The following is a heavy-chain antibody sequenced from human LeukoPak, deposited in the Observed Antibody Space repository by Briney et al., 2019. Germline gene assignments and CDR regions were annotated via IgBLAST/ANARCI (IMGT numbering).Heavy chain of an antibody. Sequence: ASVKVSCKASGYIFTGYYMHWVRQAPGQGLEWMGWINPNSGGTNYAQKFQGRVTMTRDTSISTAYMELSRLRSDDTAVYYCARERGYSGTGFDYWGQGTLVTVSS. CDR3: ARERGYSGTGFDY. V-gene: IGHV1-2*02. CDR1: GYIFTGYY. J-gene: IGHJ4*02. D-gene: IGHD5-12*01. CDR2: INPNSGGT.